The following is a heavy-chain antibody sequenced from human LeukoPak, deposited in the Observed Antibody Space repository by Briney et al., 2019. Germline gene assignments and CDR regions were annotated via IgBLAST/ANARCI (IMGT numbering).Heavy chain of an antibody. CDR3: VRDKGLTGDTCAFDI. D-gene: IGHD7-27*01. CDR1: GDTFNTYT. J-gene: IGHJ3*02. CDR2: FIPAFNTA. Sequence: SVKVSCKASGDTFNTYTISWVRQVPGQGLEWMGGFIPAFNTAHYARKFQGRVTITMDASTTTDFMEMSSLRFEDTAVYYCVRDKGLTGDTCAFDIWGQGTMVTVSS. V-gene: IGHV1-69*05.